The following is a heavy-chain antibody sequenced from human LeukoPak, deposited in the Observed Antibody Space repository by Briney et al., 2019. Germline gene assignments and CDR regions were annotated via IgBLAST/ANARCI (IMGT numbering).Heavy chain of an antibody. CDR3: ARRRGGYGDGDFDY. Sequence: GGSLRLSRAASGFTASSTSIIWVRQAPGKGLECVSYIRGDTSTEYAEYVRGRFTISRDDAKNTVYLQMNSLRVEDTSVYYCARRRGGYGDGDFDYWGQGTLVTVSS. V-gene: IGHV3-66*04. CDR1: GFTASSTS. J-gene: IGHJ4*02. CDR2: IRGDTST. D-gene: IGHD4-17*01.